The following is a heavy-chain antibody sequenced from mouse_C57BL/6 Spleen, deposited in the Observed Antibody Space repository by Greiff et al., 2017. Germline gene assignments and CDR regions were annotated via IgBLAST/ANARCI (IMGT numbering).Heavy chain of an antibody. D-gene: IGHD1-1*01. CDR2: IDPSDSET. V-gene: IGHV1-52*01. Sequence: QVQLQQPGAELVRPGSSVKLSCKASGYTFTSYWMHWVKQRPIQGLEWIGNIDPSDSETHYNQKFKDKATLTVDKSSSTAYMQLSSLTSEDSAVYDCARGPPCSNFDYWGQGATLTVSS. J-gene: IGHJ2*01. CDR3: ARGPPCSNFDY. CDR1: GYTFTSYW.